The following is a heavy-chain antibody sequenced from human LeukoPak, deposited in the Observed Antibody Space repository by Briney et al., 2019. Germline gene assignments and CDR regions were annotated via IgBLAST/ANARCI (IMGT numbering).Heavy chain of an antibody. CDR3: ARDYYDSSGFDY. V-gene: IGHV1-69*04. CDR2: IIPILGIA. CDR1: GGTFSSYA. Sequence: SVKVSCKASGGTFSSYAISWVRQAPGQGLEWMGRIIPILGIANYAQKFQGRVTITADKSTSTAYMELSSLRSEDTAVYYCARDYYDSSGFDYWGQGTLVTVSS. D-gene: IGHD3-22*01. J-gene: IGHJ4*02.